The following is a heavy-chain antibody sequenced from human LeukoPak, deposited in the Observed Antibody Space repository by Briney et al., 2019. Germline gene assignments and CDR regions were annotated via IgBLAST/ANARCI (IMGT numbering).Heavy chain of an antibody. CDR3: ATVVPAARGWYYGMDV. CDR1: GYTFTSYG. D-gene: IGHD2-2*01. CDR2: ISAYNGNT. Sequence: ASVKVSCKASGYTFTSYGISWVRQALGQGLEWMGWISAYNGNTNYAQKLQGRVTMTTDTSTSTAYMELRSLRSDDTAVYYCATVVPAARGWYYGMDVWGQGTTVTVSS. J-gene: IGHJ6*02. V-gene: IGHV1-18*01.